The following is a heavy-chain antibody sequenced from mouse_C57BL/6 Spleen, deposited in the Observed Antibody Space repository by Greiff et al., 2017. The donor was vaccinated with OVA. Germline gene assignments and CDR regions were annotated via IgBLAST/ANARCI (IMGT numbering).Heavy chain of an antibody. CDR3: ARERGYYGSSAWYFDV. CDR2: IYPSSGNT. J-gene: IGHJ1*03. CDR1: GYTFTSYG. Sequence: VQLQQSGAELARPGASVKLSCKASGYTFTSYGISWVKQRPGQGLEWIGEIYPSSGNTYYNEKFKGKATLTADTSSSTAYMELSSLTSEDSAVYFCARERGYYGSSAWYFDVWGTGTTVTVSS. D-gene: IGHD1-1*01. V-gene: IGHV1-81*01.